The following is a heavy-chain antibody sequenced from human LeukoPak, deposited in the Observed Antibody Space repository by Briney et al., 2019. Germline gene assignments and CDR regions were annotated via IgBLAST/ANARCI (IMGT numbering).Heavy chain of an antibody. CDR1: GGSFSGYY. CDR2: INHSGST. J-gene: IGHJ3*02. Sequence: SETLSLTCAVYGGSFSGYYWSWIRQPPGKGLEWIGEINHSGSTNYNPSLKCRVTISVDTSKNQFSLKLSSVTAADTAVYYCASDTGYNHAFDIWGQGTMVTVSS. D-gene: IGHD5-24*01. V-gene: IGHV4-34*01. CDR3: ASDTGYNHAFDI.